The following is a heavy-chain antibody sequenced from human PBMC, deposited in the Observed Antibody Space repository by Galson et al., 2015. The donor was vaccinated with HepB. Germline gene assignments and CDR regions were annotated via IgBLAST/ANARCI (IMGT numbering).Heavy chain of an antibody. V-gene: IGHV4-34*01. J-gene: IGHJ5*02. D-gene: IGHD6-6*01. CDR3: ARSYSKSSWGWFDP. CDR1: GGSVSDYS. Sequence: ETLSLTCAVYGGSVSDYSWNWIRQPPGKGLEWIGEINQSGGTSYNPSLKSRITISVDTSKNQFSLKLSSVTAADTAVYYCARSYSKSSWGWFDPWGQGTPITVSS. CDR2: INQSGGT.